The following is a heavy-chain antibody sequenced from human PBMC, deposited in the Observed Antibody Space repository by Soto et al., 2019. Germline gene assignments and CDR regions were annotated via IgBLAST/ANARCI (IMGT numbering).Heavy chain of an antibody. D-gene: IGHD2-15*01. Sequence: QITLKESGPTLVKPTQTLTLTCTFSGFSLSTSGVGVGWIGQPPGKALEWLALIYWDDDKRYSQSLKRTLTITKDTSTNQVVLTMTNMDPVDTATYYCAHRSGLLRGYGMDVWGQGTAVIVSS. V-gene: IGHV2-5*02. CDR1: GFSLSTSGVG. CDR2: IYWDDDK. J-gene: IGHJ6*02. CDR3: AHRSGLLRGYGMDV.